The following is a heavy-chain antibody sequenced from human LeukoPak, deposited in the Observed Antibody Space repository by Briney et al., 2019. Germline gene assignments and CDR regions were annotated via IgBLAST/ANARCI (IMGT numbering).Heavy chain of an antibody. J-gene: IGHJ3*02. CDR1: GGTFSSYA. CDR3: ARAPIGYCSSTSCYTSAFDI. V-gene: IGHV1-69*13. Sequence: SVKVSCKASGGTFSSYAISWVRQAPGQGLEWMGGITPIFGTANYAQKFQGRVTITADESTSTAYMELSSLRSEDTAVYYCARAPIGYCSSTSCYTSAFDIWGQGTMVTVSS. CDR2: ITPIFGTA. D-gene: IGHD2-2*02.